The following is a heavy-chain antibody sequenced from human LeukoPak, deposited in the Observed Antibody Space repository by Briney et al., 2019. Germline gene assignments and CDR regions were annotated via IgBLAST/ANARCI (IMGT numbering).Heavy chain of an antibody. D-gene: IGHD1-14*01. Sequence: SETLSLTCTVSGGSISSYYWGWIRQPPGKGLEWIGSIYHSGSTYYNPSLKSRVTISVDTSKNQFSLKLSSVTAADTAVYYCARDNPNWFDPWGQGTLVTVSS. V-gene: IGHV4-38-2*02. CDR3: ARDNPNWFDP. CDR1: GGSISSYY. J-gene: IGHJ5*02. CDR2: IYHSGST.